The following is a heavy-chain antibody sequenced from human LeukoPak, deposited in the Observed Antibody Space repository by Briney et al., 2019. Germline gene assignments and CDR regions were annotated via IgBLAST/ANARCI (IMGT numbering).Heavy chain of an antibody. D-gene: IGHD3-3*01. CDR1: GSTFTGYY. Sequence: ASVTVSCKASGSTFTGYYMHWVRQAPGQGLEWMGWVNSYIGVTDYAQKFEGRVTMTRDTSISTDYMELSRLTSDDTAVYYCASITVFGVSPTQGAFDIWGQGTMVTVSS. CDR3: ASITVFGVSPTQGAFDI. CDR2: VNSYIGVT. J-gene: IGHJ3*02. V-gene: IGHV1-2*02.